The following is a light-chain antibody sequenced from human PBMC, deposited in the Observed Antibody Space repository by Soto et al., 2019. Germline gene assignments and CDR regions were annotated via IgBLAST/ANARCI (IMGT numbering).Light chain of an antibody. CDR1: QSVSSY. Sequence: EIVLTQSPATLSLSPGERATLSCRASQSVSSYLAWYQQKPGQAPRLLIYDASNRATGIPARFSGSGSGTDFTLTISGLEPEDFVVYYCQQRNDWPWTFGQGTKVDIK. J-gene: IGKJ1*01. CDR3: QQRNDWPWT. CDR2: DAS. V-gene: IGKV3-11*01.